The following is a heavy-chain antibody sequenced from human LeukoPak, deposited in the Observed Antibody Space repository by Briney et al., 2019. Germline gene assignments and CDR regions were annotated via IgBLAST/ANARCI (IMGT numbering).Heavy chain of an antibody. CDR1: GFTFSSYS. D-gene: IGHD3-22*01. CDR2: ISGSSTYI. V-gene: IGHV3-21*01. Sequence: GGSLRFSCAASGFTFSSYSMNWVRQAPGKGLEWVSSISGSSTYIDYADSVKGRFTISRDNAKNALYLQMDSPRAEDTAVYYCARDHSSGRYFDFWGQGTLVTVSS. J-gene: IGHJ4*02. CDR3: ARDHSSGRYFDF.